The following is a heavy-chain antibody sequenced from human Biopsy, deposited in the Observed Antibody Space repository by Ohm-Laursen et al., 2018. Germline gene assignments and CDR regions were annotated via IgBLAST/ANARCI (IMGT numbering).Heavy chain of an antibody. CDR3: ARLGNFWNAEDGLDL. D-gene: IGHD3-3*01. J-gene: IGHJ3*01. CDR2: ASYSGYT. Sequence: GTLSLTWTVSADSIRNFYWTWIRQPPGQGLEWIGHASYSGYTNYNPSLKSRVTISVNTSKNHFSLNLRSVTAADTAVYSCARLGNFWNAEDGLDLWGLGTMVTVSS. V-gene: IGHV4-59*08. CDR1: ADSIRNFY.